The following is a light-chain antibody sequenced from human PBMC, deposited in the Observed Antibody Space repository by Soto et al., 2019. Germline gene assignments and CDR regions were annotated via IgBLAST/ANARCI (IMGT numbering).Light chain of an antibody. V-gene: IGKV3-15*01. Sequence: ILMTQSPATVSVSPVESATLSCRASQNIYYNVAWYQHRPGQAPRLLIYRASTRAPGVPARFSGSGSGTEFTLTISSLQPEDFTVYSCLQYHNLWAFGQGTKVEI. J-gene: IGKJ1*01. CDR3: LQYHNLWA. CDR1: QNIYYN. CDR2: RAS.